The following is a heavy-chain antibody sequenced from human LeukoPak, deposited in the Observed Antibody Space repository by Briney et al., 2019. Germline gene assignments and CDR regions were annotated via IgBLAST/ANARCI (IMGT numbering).Heavy chain of an antibody. CDR3: AKESLPGFLSEGFDC. D-gene: IGHD3-10*01. CDR1: GFTFSSYW. CDR2: IRYDESNK. V-gene: IGHV3-30*02. J-gene: IGHJ4*02. Sequence: PGGSLRLSCAVSGFTFSSYWMSWVRQAPGKGLEWVAFIRYDESNKYYADSVKGRFTISRDNSKNTLYLQVNSLRAEDTAVYYCAKESLPGFLSEGFDCWGQGTLVTVSS.